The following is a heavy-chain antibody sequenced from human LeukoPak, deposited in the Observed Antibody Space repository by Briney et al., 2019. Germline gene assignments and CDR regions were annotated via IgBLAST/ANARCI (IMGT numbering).Heavy chain of an antibody. CDR1: GGSISSYY. J-gene: IGHJ4*02. D-gene: IGHD3-16*01. CDR2: INHSGST. CDR3: ARGLGGAVDY. V-gene: IGHV4-34*01. Sequence: SETLSLTCTVSGGSISSYYWSWIRQPPGKGLEWIGEINHSGSTNYNPSLKSRVTISVDTSKNQFSLKLSSVTAADTAVYYCARGLGGAVDYWGQGTLVTVSS.